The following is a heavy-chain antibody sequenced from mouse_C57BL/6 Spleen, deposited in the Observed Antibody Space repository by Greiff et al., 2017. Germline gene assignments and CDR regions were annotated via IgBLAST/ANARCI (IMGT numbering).Heavy chain of an antibody. J-gene: IGHJ2*01. V-gene: IGHV1-50*01. CDR3: ARKRIYYGNYDYFDY. CDR2: IDPSDSYT. D-gene: IGHD2-1*01. CDR1: GYTFTSYL. Sequence: QVQLQQPGAELVKPGASVKLSCKASGYTFTSYLMQWVKQRPGQGLEWIGEIDPSDSYTNYNQKFKGKATLTVDTSSSTAYMQLSSLTSEDSAVYYCARKRIYYGNYDYFDYWGQGTTLTVSS.